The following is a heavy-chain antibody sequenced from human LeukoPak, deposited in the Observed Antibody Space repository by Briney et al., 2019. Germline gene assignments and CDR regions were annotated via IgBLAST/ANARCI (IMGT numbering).Heavy chain of an antibody. D-gene: IGHD4-17*01. Sequence: PSETLSLTGTVSGDSISSYYWSWIRQPPGKGLEWIGSIYYSGRTNYNPSLKSRVTISVDTSKNHFSLKLSSVTAADTAVYYCARVPINYGDYYYYGMDVWGQGTTVTVSS. J-gene: IGHJ6*02. CDR3: ARVPINYGDYYYYGMDV. CDR1: GDSISSYY. V-gene: IGHV4-59*01. CDR2: IYYSGRT.